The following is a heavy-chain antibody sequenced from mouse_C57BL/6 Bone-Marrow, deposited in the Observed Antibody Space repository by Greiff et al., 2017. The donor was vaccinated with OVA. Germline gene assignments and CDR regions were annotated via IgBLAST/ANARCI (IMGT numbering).Heavy chain of an antibody. V-gene: IGHV1-50*01. CDR2: IDPSDSYT. Sequence: VQLQQPGAELVKPGASVKLSCKASGYTFTSYWMQWVKQRPGQGLEWIGEIDPSDSYTNYNQKFKGKATLTVDTPSSTAYMQLSSLTSEDSAVYYCARWRDSNYASYYAMDYWGQGTSGTVSS. CDR1: GYTFTSYW. D-gene: IGHD2-5*01. J-gene: IGHJ4*01. CDR3: ARWRDSNYASYYAMDY.